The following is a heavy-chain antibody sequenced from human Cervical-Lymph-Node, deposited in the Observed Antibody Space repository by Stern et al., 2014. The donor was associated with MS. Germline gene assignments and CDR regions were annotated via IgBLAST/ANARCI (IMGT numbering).Heavy chain of an antibody. V-gene: IGHV1-58*01. CDR1: GFTFTSSA. CDR3: AAEPMYYSDSVGAFDI. CDR2: IVVGHGNT. D-gene: IGHD3-22*01. Sequence: VQLVESGPEVKKPGTSVKVSCKASGFTFTSSAVQWVRQARGQRLEWIGWIVVGHGNTTYAPKFQERVNITTALSTSTAYMELSSLRSEDTAVYYGAAEPMYYSDSVGAFDIWGQGTMVTVSS. J-gene: IGHJ3*02.